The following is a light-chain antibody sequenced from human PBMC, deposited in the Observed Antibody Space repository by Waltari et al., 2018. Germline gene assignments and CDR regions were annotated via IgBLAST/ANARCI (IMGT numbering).Light chain of an antibody. Sequence: DIQLTQSPSTLPASVGDRVTITCRASKYIKNNLDWYQQKPGQPPKVVIHKASRLESGVPSRFSGSVFGTEFTLTVSTLQPGDFATYYCQQYDSLPVTFGGGTKVEIK. CDR1: KYIKNN. J-gene: IGKJ4*01. CDR3: QQYDSLPVT. CDR2: KAS. V-gene: IGKV1-5*03.